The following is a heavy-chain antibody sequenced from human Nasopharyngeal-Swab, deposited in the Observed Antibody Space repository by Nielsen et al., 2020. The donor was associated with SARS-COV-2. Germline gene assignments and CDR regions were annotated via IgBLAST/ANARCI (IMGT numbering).Heavy chain of an antibody. CDR2: INHSGST. CDR3: ASSFGVVIMDV. D-gene: IGHD3-3*01. Sequence: SETLSLTCAVYGGSFSGYYWSWIRQPPGKGLAWIGEINHSGSTNYNPSLKSRVTISVDTSKNQFSLKLSSVTAADTAVYYCASSFGVVIMDVWGKGTTVTVSS. J-gene: IGHJ6*03. CDR1: GGSFSGYY. V-gene: IGHV4-34*01.